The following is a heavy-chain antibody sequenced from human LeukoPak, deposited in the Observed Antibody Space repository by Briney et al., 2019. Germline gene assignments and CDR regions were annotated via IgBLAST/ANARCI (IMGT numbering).Heavy chain of an antibody. CDR3: AKGDGSGSYYKVPSFDY. CDR2: ISWNSGSI. Sequence: GRSLRLSCAASGFTFDDYAMHWVRQAPGEGLEWVSGISWNSGSIGYADSVKGRFTISRDNAKNSLYLQMNSLRAEDTALYYCAKGDGSGSYYKVPSFDYWGQGTLVTVSS. J-gene: IGHJ4*02. CDR1: GFTFDDYA. V-gene: IGHV3-9*01. D-gene: IGHD3-10*01.